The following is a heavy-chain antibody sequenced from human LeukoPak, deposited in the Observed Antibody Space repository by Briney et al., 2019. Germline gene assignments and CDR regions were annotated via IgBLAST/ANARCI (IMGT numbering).Heavy chain of an antibody. CDR1: GYTFTSYY. V-gene: IGHV1-46*01. CDR2: INPSGGST. J-gene: IGHJ4*02. CDR3: ARCYSSSWYPAY. Sequence: ASVKVSCKASGYTFTSYYMHWVRQAPGQGLEWMGIINPSGGSTSYAQKFQGRVTITADESTSTAYMELSSLRSEDTAVYYCARCYSSSWYPAYWGQGTLVTVSS. D-gene: IGHD6-13*01.